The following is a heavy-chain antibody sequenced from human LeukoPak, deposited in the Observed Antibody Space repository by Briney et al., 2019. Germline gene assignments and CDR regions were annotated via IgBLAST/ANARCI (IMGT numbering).Heavy chain of an antibody. CDR1: GFTFSGSA. Sequence: GGSLRLSCAASGFTFSGSAMHWVRQAHGKGLEWLGRIRSRANSYTTVYAAPVQGRFIISRDDSMNMAYLQMNSLRVEDTAVHYCTRHSDKYCSGAGCFHYNFYGLDVWGQGTTVTVSS. CDR3: TRHSDKYCSGAGCFHYNFYGLDV. CDR2: IRSRANSYTT. D-gene: IGHD2-15*01. J-gene: IGHJ6*02. V-gene: IGHV3-73*01.